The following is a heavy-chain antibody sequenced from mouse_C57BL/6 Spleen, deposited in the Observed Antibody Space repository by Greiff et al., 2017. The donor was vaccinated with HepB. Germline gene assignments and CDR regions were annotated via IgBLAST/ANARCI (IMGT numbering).Heavy chain of an antibody. V-gene: IGHV1-80*01. Sequence: QVQLQQSGAELVKPGASVKISCKASGYAFSSYWMNWVKQRPGKGLEWIGQIYPGDGDTNYNGKFKGKATLTADKSSSTAYMQLSSLTSEDSAVYFCAGKLRLRAKDYWGQGTSVTVSS. CDR3: AGKLRLRAKDY. J-gene: IGHJ4*01. CDR1: GYAFSSYW. D-gene: IGHD3-2*02. CDR2: IYPGDGDT.